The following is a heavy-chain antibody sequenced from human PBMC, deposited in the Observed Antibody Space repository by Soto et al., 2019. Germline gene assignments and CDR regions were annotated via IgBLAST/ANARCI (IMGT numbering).Heavy chain of an antibody. CDR1: GGYISSFY. CDR2: IYYSGST. D-gene: IGHD1-26*01. V-gene: IGHV4-59*01. CDR3: ARDIGPFDY. Sequence: SETLSLTCTVSGGYISSFYWSWIRQPPGKGLEWIGYIYYSGSTNYNPSLKSRVTISVDTSKNQFSLKLSSVTAADTAVYYCARDIGPFDYWGQGTLVTVS. J-gene: IGHJ4*02.